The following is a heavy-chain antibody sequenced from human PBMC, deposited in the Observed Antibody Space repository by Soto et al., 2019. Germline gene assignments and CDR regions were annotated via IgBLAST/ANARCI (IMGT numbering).Heavy chain of an antibody. V-gene: IGHV5-51*01. CDR3: ARQGSEQQLEYNFDY. CDR2: IYPGDSDT. J-gene: IGHJ4*02. CDR1: GYSFTSYW. Sequence: GEALKISCKGSGYSFTSYWIGWVRQMPGKGLEWMGIIYPGDSDTRYSPSFQGQVTISADKSISTAYLQRSSLKASDTAMYYCARQGSEQQLEYNFDYWGQGTLVTVSS. D-gene: IGHD6-13*01.